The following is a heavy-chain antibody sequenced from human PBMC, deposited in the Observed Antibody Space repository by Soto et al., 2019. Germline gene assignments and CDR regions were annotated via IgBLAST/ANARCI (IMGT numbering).Heavy chain of an antibody. CDR3: ARGGHTAMLSHYYYGIDV. J-gene: IGHJ6*02. V-gene: IGHV1-2*02. CDR1: GYTFTGYY. CDR2: INPNSGGT. D-gene: IGHD5-18*01. Sequence: ASVKVSCKASGYTFTGYYMHWVRQAPGQGLEWMGWINPNSGGTNYAQKFQGRVTMTRDTSISTAYMELSRLRSDDTAAYYCARGGHTAMLSHYYYGIDVCGQGPTVTVSS.